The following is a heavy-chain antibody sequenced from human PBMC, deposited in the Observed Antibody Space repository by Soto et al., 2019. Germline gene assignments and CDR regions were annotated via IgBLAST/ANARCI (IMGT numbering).Heavy chain of an antibody. D-gene: IGHD6-13*01. CDR1: GYTFTSCG. CDR2: ISPNSGNT. CDR3: ARALPAAALLPFDY. V-gene: IGHV1-18*01. Sequence: ASVKVSCKASGYTFTSCGISWVRQAPGQGLEWMGWISPNSGNTNYAQKFQGRVTMTRDTSISTAYMELSRLRSDDTAVYYCARALPAAALLPFDYWGQGTLVTVSS. J-gene: IGHJ4*02.